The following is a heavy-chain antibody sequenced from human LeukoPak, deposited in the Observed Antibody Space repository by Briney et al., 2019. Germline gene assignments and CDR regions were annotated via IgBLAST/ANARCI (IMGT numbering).Heavy chain of an antibody. J-gene: IGHJ4*01. CDR3: ASGDIAVAGYDY. CDR1: GGSFSGYY. D-gene: IGHD6-19*01. Sequence: SETLSLTCAVHGGSFSGYYWSWIRQPPGNQLQCIAEINHSGSTKYNPSLKSRVTISVDTSKNQFSLKLSSVTAADTAVYYCASGDIAVAGYDYWGQGTLVTVSS. V-gene: IGHV4-34*01. CDR2: INHSGST.